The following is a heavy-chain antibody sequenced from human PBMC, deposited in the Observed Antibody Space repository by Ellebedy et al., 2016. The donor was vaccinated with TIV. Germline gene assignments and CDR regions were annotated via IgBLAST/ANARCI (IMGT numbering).Heavy chain of an antibody. CDR2: ISTTGYTI. D-gene: IGHD1-7*01. V-gene: IGHV3-11*01. Sequence: GESLMISCAASGFTFSDYYMSWIRQAPGKGLEWVSYISTTGYTIYYADSLKGRFTISRDNAENSLFLQMNSLRAEDTAVYYCARANRTGITRGFYRDYWGQGALVTVSS. CDR1: GFTFSDYY. CDR3: ARANRTGITRGFYRDY. J-gene: IGHJ4*02.